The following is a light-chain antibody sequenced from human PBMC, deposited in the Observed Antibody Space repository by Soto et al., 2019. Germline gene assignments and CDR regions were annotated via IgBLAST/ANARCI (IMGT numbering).Light chain of an antibody. CDR1: SSDVGGYNY. V-gene: IGLV2-14*01. CDR3: CSYAGRYTYV. Sequence: QSALTQPASVSGSPGQSITISCTGTSSDVGGYNYVSWYQQHPGKAPKLMIYEVSNRPSGVANRFSGSKSGSTASLTISGLQAEDEGDYYCCSYAGRYTYVFGTGTKLTVL. J-gene: IGLJ1*01. CDR2: EVS.